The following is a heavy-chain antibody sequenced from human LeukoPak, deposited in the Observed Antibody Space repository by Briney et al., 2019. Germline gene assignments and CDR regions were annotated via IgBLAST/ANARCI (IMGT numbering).Heavy chain of an antibody. CDR3: ARIGLRLGELSLDAFDI. V-gene: IGHV1-69*04. CDR1: GGTFSSYA. CDR2: IIPILGIA. Sequence: SVKVSCKASGGTFSSYAISWVRQAPGQGLEWMGRIIPILGIANYAQKFQGRVTITADKSTSTAYMELSSLRSEDTAVYYCARIGLRLGELSLDAFDIWGQETLVTVSS. D-gene: IGHD3-16*02. J-gene: IGHJ4*02.